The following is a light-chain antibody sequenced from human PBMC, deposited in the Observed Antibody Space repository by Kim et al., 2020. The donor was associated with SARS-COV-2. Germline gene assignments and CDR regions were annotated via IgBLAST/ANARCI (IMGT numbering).Light chain of an antibody. Sequence: SGGPGEKVTITCRASESMGSSLHWYQLKPDQSPKLLIKYTSQSISGVHSRFSGSGSGTDFTLTINSLEAEDAAAYYCHQSHSLPYTFGQGTKLEI. CDR3: HQSHSLPYT. V-gene: IGKV6D-21*02. CDR2: YTS. J-gene: IGKJ2*01. CDR1: ESMGSS.